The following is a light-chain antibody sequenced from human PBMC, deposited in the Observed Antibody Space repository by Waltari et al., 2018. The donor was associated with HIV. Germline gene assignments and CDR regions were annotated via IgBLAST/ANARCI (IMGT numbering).Light chain of an antibody. CDR2: ANN. Sequence: QSVLTQHHSASGTPGQRLTIPCSGSSSNIGGGTVNWYQKSTGRAPKLLMSANNKRPSGVPDRFSGSKSGTSASLAISGLQSEDEADYYCAAWDDSLKSMVFGGGTKLTVL. CDR3: AAWDDSLKSMV. J-gene: IGLJ2*01. CDR1: SSNIGGGT. V-gene: IGLV1-44*01.